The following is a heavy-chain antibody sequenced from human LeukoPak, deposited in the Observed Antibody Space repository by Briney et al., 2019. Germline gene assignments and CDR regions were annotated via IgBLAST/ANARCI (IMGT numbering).Heavy chain of an antibody. CDR3: ARVGGGGDNFDY. V-gene: IGHV4-61*02. Sequence: PSQTLSLTCTVSGGSISSGSYYWSWIRQPAGKGLEWIGRVYTSGSTNYNPSLKSRVTMSVDTSKNQFSLKLSSVTAADTAVYYCARVGGGGDNFDYWGQGTLVTVSS. J-gene: IGHJ4*02. D-gene: IGHD2-21*02. CDR2: VYTSGST. CDR1: GGSISSGSYY.